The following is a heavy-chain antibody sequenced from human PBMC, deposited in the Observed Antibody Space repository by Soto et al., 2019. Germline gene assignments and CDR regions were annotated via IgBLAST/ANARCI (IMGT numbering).Heavy chain of an antibody. J-gene: IGHJ6*03. CDR3: ARGGPGYYYYYYMDV. V-gene: IGHV3-33*01. Sequence: HPVGSLRLSCAASGFTLSSYGMHWVRQAPGKGLEWVAVIWYDGSNKYYADSVKGRFTISRDNSKNTLYLQMNSLRAEDTAVYYCARGGPGYYYYYYMDVWGKGTTVTVSS. CDR2: IWYDGSNK. CDR1: GFTLSSYG.